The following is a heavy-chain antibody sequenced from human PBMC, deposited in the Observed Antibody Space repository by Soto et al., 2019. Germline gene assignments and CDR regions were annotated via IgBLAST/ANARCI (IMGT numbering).Heavy chain of an antibody. Sequence: GGSLRLSCAASGFTFSDYYMIWVRQAPGKGLEWISHISDSATTMYYADSVKGRFTISRDNARKSLFLHMNSLRAEDTAVYYCARDTAFISSGLFNPWGQGTLVTVSS. CDR2: ISDSATTM. CDR1: GFTFSDYY. V-gene: IGHV3-11*01. D-gene: IGHD3-22*01. CDR3: ARDTAFISSGLFNP. J-gene: IGHJ5*02.